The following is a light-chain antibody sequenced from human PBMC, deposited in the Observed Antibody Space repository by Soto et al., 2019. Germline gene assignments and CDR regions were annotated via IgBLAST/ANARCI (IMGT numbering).Light chain of an antibody. V-gene: IGKV1-39*01. CDR1: QGISSY. CDR2: AAS. CDR3: QQSYSGPVT. Sequence: DIQMTQSPSAMSASVGDRVTITCRASQGISSYLNWYQQKPGKAPKLLIYAASSLQSGVPSRFSGSGSGTDFTLTISSLQPEDFATYYCQQSYSGPVTFGGGTKVDIK. J-gene: IGKJ4*01.